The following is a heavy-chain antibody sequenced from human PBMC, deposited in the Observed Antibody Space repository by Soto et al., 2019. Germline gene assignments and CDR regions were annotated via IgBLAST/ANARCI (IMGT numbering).Heavy chain of an antibody. V-gene: IGHV1-69*01. Sequence: QVQLVQSGAEVKKPGSSVKVSCKASGGTFNKYAIDWVRQAPGQGLEWMGGIIPLFGTANYAQKFRGRVTITADEAASTAYMELSSLRSEDTAVYYCARQCDYDTSGYYYAYWGQGTLVTVSS. J-gene: IGHJ4*02. CDR1: GGTFNKYA. D-gene: IGHD3-22*01. CDR2: IIPLFGTA. CDR3: ARQCDYDTSGYYYAY.